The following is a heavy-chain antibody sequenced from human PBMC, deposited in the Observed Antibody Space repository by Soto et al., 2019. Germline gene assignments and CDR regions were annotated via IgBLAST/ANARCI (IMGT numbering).Heavy chain of an antibody. CDR1: GFTFSSYV. J-gene: IGHJ6*02. V-gene: IGHV3-23*01. Sequence: GGSLRLSCAASGFTFSSYVMSWVRQAPGKGLEWVSAISNTGSRTYYADSVKGRFTISRDNSEDTLYLQMDTLRAEDTAVYYCASGAYWVYYAMDVWGQGTTVTVSS. D-gene: IGHD2-21*01. CDR2: ISNTGSRT. CDR3: ASGAYWVYYAMDV.